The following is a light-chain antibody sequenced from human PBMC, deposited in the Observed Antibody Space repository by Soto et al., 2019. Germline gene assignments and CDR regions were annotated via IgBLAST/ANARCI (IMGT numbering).Light chain of an antibody. CDR2: DNS. J-gene: IGLJ1*01. CDR3: QSYDSSLSGDV. Sequence: QSVLTQPPSVSGAPGQRLTISCTGSSSNIGAGYDVHWYQQLPGTAPKLLIYDNSNRPSGVPDRFSGSKSGTSASLAITGLQAEDEADYYCQSYDSSLSGDVFGTGTKLTVL. V-gene: IGLV1-40*01. CDR1: SSNIGAGYD.